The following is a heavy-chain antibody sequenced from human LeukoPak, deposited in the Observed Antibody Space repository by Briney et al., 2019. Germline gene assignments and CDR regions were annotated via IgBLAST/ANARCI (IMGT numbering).Heavy chain of an antibody. Sequence: SETLSLTCTVSGVSISSYYWTWLRQAPGKGLEWLGEINHSGSTNYNPSLKSRVTISVDTSKNQFSLKLSSVTAADTAVYYCARTHYYDIRGDNWFDPWGQGTLVTVSS. CDR1: GVSISSYY. D-gene: IGHD3-22*01. CDR2: INHSGST. CDR3: ARTHYYDIRGDNWFDP. J-gene: IGHJ5*02. V-gene: IGHV4-59*12.